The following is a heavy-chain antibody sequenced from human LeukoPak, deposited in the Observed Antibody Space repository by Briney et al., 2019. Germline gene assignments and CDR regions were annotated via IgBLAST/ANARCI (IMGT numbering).Heavy chain of an antibody. CDR2: INPSGGST. CDR3: ARDPLEYYDSSGYPDY. V-gene: IGHV1-46*01. Sequence: GASVKVSCKASGYTFTSYYMHWVRQAPGQGLEWMGIINPSGGSTSYAQKFQGRVTMTRDTSTSTVYMELSSLRSEGTAVYYCARDPLEYYDSSGYPDYWGQGTLVTVSS. J-gene: IGHJ4*02. D-gene: IGHD3-22*01. CDR1: GYTFTSYY.